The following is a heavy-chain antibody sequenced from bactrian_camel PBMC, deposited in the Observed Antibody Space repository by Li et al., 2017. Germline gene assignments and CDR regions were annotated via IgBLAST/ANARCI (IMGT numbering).Heavy chain of an antibody. CDR3: VRDQGVNGATWSFGY. D-gene: IGHD1*01. Sequence: HVQLVESGGGLVQPGGSLRLSCAASGFTFSTYWMYWVRQAPGKGLEWVSAINSGAGITYYADSLKGRFTISRDSFKNRVYLQMNSLKPEDTAVYYCVRDQGVNGATWSFGYWGQGTQVTVS. V-gene: IGHV3S1*01. CDR1: GFTFSTYW. CDR2: INSGAGIT. J-gene: IGHJ6*01.